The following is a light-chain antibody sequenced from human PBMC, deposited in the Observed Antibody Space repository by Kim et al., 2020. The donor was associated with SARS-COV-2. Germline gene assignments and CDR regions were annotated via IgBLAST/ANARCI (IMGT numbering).Light chain of an antibody. Sequence: SYELTQPPSVSVAPGKTARIACGGDNIGSRSVHWYQQKPGQAPVLVVYYDSDRPSGIPERFSGSNSGNTATLTISRDEAGDEADYYCQPWHGGSGGFGGG. CDR2: YDS. V-gene: IGLV3-21*04. J-gene: IGLJ3*02. CDR3: QPWHGGSGG. CDR1: NIGSRS.